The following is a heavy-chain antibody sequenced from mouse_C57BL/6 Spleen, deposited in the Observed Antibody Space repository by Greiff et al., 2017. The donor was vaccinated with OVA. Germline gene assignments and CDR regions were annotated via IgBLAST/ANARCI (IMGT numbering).Heavy chain of an antibody. CDR3: AGAHFSNWFAY. Sequence: EVQGVESGGGLVKPGGSLKLSYAASGFTFSDYGMHWVRQAPEKGLEWVAYISSGSSTIYYADTVKGRFTISRDNAKNTLFLQMTSLRSEDTAMYYCAGAHFSNWFAYWGQGTLVTVSA. D-gene: IGHD1-2*01. J-gene: IGHJ3*01. V-gene: IGHV5-17*01. CDR1: GFTFSDYG. CDR2: ISSGSSTI.